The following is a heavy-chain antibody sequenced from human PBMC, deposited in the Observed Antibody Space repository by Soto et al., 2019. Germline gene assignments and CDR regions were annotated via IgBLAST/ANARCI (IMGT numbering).Heavy chain of an antibody. CDR3: ARGNYYDSSGNYAYFGL. D-gene: IGHD3-22*01. V-gene: IGHV3-53*01. CDR1: GLTVSTDY. CDR2: IYGGGKT. Sequence: GGSLRLSCAASGLTVSTDYMSWVRQAPGKGLEWVSLIYGGGKTFYADSVKGRFTISRDNSKNTLYLQMNSLRAEDSAVYYCARGNYYDSSGNYAYFGLWGQGTLVTVSS. J-gene: IGHJ4*02.